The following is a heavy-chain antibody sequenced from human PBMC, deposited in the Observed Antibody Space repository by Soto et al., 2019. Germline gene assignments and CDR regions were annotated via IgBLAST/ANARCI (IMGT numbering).Heavy chain of an antibody. D-gene: IGHD3-10*01. CDR2: IIPIFGTA. J-gene: IGHJ4*02. CDR3: ARDYYGSGSYYNPRPYYFDY. CDR1: GGTFSSYA. Sequence: SVKVSCKASGGTFSSYAISWVRQAPGQGLEWMGGIIPIFGTANYAQKFQGRVTITADESTSTAYMELSSLRSEDTAVYYCARDYYGSGSYYNPRPYYFDYWGQGTLVTVSS. V-gene: IGHV1-69*13.